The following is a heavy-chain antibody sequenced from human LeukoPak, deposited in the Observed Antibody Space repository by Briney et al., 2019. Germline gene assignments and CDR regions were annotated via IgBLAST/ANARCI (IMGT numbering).Heavy chain of an antibody. Sequence: PGGSLRLSCAASGFTFSSYAINWVRQAPGKGLEWVSSSGSGGRIYYADSVKGRFTISRDNSNNTLYLQMNSLRAEDTAVYYCARDKWFGETDYWGQGTLVTVSS. V-gene: IGHV3-23*01. D-gene: IGHD3-10*01. CDR3: ARDKWFGETDY. J-gene: IGHJ4*02. CDR2: SGSGGRI. CDR1: GFTFSSYA.